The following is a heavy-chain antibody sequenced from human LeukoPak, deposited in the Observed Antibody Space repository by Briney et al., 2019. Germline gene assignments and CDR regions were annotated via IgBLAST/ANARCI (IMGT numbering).Heavy chain of an antibody. V-gene: IGHV2-70*01. J-gene: IGHJ4*02. CDR1: GFSLSSSGMC. Sequence: SRPALVNPPQPLTLTSTFPGFSLSSSGMCGSWIRQPPVKALEWLALIDWGDDKYYTTSLKTRLTISKDTSKNQVVFTMTNMDPVDTATYYCARTYYGSGNHNSKLPDFDHWGQGILVTVSS. CDR2: IDWGDDK. D-gene: IGHD3-10*01. CDR3: ARTYYGSGNHNSKLPDFDH.